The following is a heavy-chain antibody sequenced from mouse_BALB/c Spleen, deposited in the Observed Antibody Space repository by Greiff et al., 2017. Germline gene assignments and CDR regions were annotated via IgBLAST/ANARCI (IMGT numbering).Heavy chain of an antibody. Sequence: QVQLKESGPGLVAPSQSLSITCTVSGFSFTSYGVHWVRQPPGKGLEWLGEIWAGGSTNYNSAIMSRLSISKDNSKNQVFLKMNSLQTDDTAMYYCARDAIFTTNAMDYWGQGTSVTVSS. J-gene: IGHJ4*01. CDR3: ARDAIFTTNAMDY. V-gene: IGHV2-9*02. D-gene: IGHD1-1*01. CDR2: IWAGGST. CDR1: GFSFTSYG.